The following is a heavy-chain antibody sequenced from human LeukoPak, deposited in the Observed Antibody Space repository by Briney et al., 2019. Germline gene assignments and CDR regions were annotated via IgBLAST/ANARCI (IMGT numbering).Heavy chain of an antibody. CDR3: ARGGGLDV. CDR1: GNYW. V-gene: IGHV3-74*01. D-gene: IGHD3-16*01. Sequence: PGGSLRLSCAASGNYWMHWVRQAPGKGLVWVSHINSDGSWTGYADSVKGRFTISKDNAKNSLYLQMSNLRAEDTAVYFCARGGGLDVWGQGATVTVSS. J-gene: IGHJ6*02. CDR2: INSDGSWT.